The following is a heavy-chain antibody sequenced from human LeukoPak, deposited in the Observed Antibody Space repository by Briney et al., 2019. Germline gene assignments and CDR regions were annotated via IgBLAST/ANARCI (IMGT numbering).Heavy chain of an antibody. CDR3: ARLGIAAAGTWDFDY. J-gene: IGHJ4*02. Sequence: GESLQISFQGSGYRFTSYWIGWVRQMPGKGREWMGIIYPGDSDTRYSPSFQGQVTISADKSISTAYLQWSSLKASDTAMYYYARLGIAAAGTWDFDYWGQGTLVTVSS. V-gene: IGHV5-51*01. CDR1: GYRFTSYW. D-gene: IGHD6-13*01. CDR2: IYPGDSDT.